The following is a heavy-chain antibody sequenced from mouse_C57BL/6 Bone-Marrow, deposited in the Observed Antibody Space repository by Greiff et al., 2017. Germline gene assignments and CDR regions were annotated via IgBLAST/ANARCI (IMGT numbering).Heavy chain of an antibody. D-gene: IGHD1-1*01. CDR2: ISGGGGNT. J-gene: IGHJ4*01. V-gene: IGHV5-9*01. Sequence: EVQVVESGGGLVKPGGSLKLSCAASGFTFSSYTMSWVRQTPEKRLEWVATISGGGGNTYYPDSVKGRFTISRDNAKNTLYLQMSSLRSEDTALYYCARPYYYGSSYDYAMDYWGQGTSVTVSS. CDR3: ARPYYYGSSYDYAMDY. CDR1: GFTFSSYT.